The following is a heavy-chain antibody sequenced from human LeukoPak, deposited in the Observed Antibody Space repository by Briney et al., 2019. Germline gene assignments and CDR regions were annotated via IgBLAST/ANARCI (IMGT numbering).Heavy chain of an antibody. CDR2: IYYSGST. Sequence: KTSETPSLTCTVSGETVSSGSYYWSWIRQHPGKGLEWIGNIYYSGSTYYNPTLRSRVTISIDTSKNQFSLKMTSVTAADMAVYFCARGGIAARLMYGFQNWFDPWGQGTLVTVSS. D-gene: IGHD6-6*01. CDR3: ARGGIAARLMYGFQNWFDP. V-gene: IGHV4-31*03. CDR1: GETVSSGSYY. J-gene: IGHJ5*02.